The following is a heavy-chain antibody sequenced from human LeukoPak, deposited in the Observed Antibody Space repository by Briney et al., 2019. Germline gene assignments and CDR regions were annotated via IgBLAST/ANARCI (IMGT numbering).Heavy chain of an antibody. Sequence: GGSLRLSCAASGFTFSNYWMTWVRQAPGKGLEWVANIKEDGSEKYYVDSVKGRFTISRDNARNSLYLQMNSLRAEDTAVYYCAIAPITMVRENWFDPWGQGTLVTVSS. CDR1: GFTFSNYW. V-gene: IGHV3-7*01. CDR3: AIAPITMVRENWFDP. J-gene: IGHJ5*02. D-gene: IGHD3-10*01. CDR2: IKEDGSEK.